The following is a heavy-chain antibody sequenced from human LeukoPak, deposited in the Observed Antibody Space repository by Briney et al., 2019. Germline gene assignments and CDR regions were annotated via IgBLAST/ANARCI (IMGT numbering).Heavy chain of an antibody. CDR3: ARVAPWWDSSGYYTVYYFDY. Sequence: PGGSLRLSCAASGFTFSSYSMNWVRQAPGKGLEWVSSISSSSSYIYYADSVKGRFTISRDNAKNSLYLQMNSLRAEDTAVYYCARVAPWWDSSGYYTVYYFDYWGQGTLVTVSS. D-gene: IGHD3-22*01. J-gene: IGHJ4*02. CDR1: GFTFSSYS. V-gene: IGHV3-21*01. CDR2: ISSSSSYI.